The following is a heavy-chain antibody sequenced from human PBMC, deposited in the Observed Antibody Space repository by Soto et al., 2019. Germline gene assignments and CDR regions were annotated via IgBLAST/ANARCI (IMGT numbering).Heavy chain of an antibody. CDR3: AKDLYLEWLLKDYYYYGMDV. J-gene: IGHJ6*02. V-gene: IGHV3-30*18. CDR2: ISYDGSNK. CDR1: GFTFSSYG. Sequence: QVQLVESGGSVVQPGRSLRLSCAASGFTFSSYGMHWVRQAPGKGLEWVAVISYDGSNKYYADSVKGRFTISRDNSKNTLYLQMNSLRSEDTAVYYCAKDLYLEWLLKDYYYYGMDVWGQGTAVTVSS. D-gene: IGHD3-3*01.